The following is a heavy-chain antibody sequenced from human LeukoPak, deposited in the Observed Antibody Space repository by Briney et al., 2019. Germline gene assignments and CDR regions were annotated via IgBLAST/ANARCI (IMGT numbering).Heavy chain of an antibody. CDR2: ISGSGGVT. J-gene: IGHJ4*02. CDR3: AKDGYYYDSSAYYVIYYFDS. D-gene: IGHD3-22*01. Sequence: GGSLRLSCAASGFTFSSYAMSWVRQAPGKGLEWVSIISGSGGVTYYADSVKGRFTISRDNSKNTLYLQMNSLRAEDTAVYYCAKDGYYYDSSAYYVIYYFDSWGQGTLVTVSS. V-gene: IGHV3-23*01. CDR1: GFTFSSYA.